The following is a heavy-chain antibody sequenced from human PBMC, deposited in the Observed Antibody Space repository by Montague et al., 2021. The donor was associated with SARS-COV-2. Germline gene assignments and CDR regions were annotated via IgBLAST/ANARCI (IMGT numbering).Heavy chain of an antibody. J-gene: IGHJ3*01. CDR3: ARGQVTISGVLIFIAAAGDVDG. CDR2: ITHTGSA. V-gene: IGHV4-34*01. CDR1: SGSFSDFY. D-gene: IGHD3-3*01. Sequence: SETLSLTCAVYSGSFSDFYWTWIRQSPGKALEWFGEITHTGSAPYNPSLKGRVTLSRDTSKNQFSLKLQSVTPADTGVYYCARGQVTISGVLIFIAAAGDVDGWGQGTSVTVSS.